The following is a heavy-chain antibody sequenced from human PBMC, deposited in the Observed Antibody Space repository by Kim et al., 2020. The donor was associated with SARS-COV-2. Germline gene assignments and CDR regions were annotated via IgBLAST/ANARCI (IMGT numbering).Heavy chain of an antibody. CDR1: GGSVSSGSYY. V-gene: IGHV4-61*01. CDR2: IYYSGST. J-gene: IGHJ3*02. Sequence: SETLSLTCTVSGGSVSSGSYYWSWIRQPPGKGLEWIGYIYYSGSTNYNPSLKSRVTISVDTSKNQFSLKLSSVTAADTAVYYCARVNYYDSSGYGHDAFDIWGQGTMVTVSS. CDR3: ARVNYYDSSGYGHDAFDI. D-gene: IGHD3-22*01.